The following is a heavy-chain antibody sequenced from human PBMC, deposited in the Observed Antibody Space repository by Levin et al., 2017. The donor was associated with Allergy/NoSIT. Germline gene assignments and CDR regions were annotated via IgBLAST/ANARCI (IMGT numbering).Heavy chain of an antibody. CDR3: ARRLSRSDGDDY. Sequence: PGGSLRLSCAASGFTFSDHYMDWVRQAPGKGLEWVGRIRNKADSYTTEYAASVKGRFSISRDESKNSLYLEMNSLKIDDTAVYYCARRLSRSDGDDYWGQGTLVTVSS. J-gene: IGHJ4*02. V-gene: IGHV3-72*01. D-gene: IGHD4-17*01. CDR1: GFTFSDHY. CDR2: IRNKADSYTT.